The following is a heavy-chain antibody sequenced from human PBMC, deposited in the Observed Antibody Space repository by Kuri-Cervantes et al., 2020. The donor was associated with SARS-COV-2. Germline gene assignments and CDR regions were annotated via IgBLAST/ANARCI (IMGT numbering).Heavy chain of an antibody. J-gene: IGHJ6*03. Sequence: RGSLRLSCAASGFTFSSYAMSWVRQAPGKGLEWVSAISGSGGSTYYADSVKGRFTISRDNSKNTLYLQMNSLRAEDTAVYYCASLLSGGGAHLYYFYMDAWGKGTSVTVSS. V-gene: IGHV3-23*01. D-gene: IGHD3-16*01. CDR3: ASLLSGGGAHLYYFYMDA. CDR2: ISGSGGST. CDR1: GFTFSSYA.